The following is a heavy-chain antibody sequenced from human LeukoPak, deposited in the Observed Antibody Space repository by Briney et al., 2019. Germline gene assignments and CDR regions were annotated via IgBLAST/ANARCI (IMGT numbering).Heavy chain of an antibody. J-gene: IGHJ4*02. Sequence: GASVKVSCKASGYTFTSYGISWVRQAPGQGLEWMGWIGAYNGNTNYAQKLLGRVTMTTDTSTSTAYMELRSLRSDDTAVYYCARDDCSGGSCYYVCDYWGQGTLVTVSS. CDR3: ARDDCSGGSCYYVCDY. CDR2: IGAYNGNT. CDR1: GYTFTSYG. V-gene: IGHV1-18*01. D-gene: IGHD2-15*01.